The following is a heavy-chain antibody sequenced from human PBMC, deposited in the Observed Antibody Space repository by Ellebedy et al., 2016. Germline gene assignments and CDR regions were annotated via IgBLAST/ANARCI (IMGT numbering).Heavy chain of an antibody. CDR3: ARGRSGTSFPNSFDI. D-gene: IGHD1-26*01. CDR1: GGTFSNHA. CDR2: IIPILGIT. Sequence: ASVKVSCKASGGTFSNHAISWVRQAPGQGLEWMGRIIPILGITNYAQKFQGRVTITADKSTTTAYLELNSLRSEDTAVFYCARGRSGTSFPNSFDIWGQGTMVTVSS. J-gene: IGHJ3*02. V-gene: IGHV1-69*04.